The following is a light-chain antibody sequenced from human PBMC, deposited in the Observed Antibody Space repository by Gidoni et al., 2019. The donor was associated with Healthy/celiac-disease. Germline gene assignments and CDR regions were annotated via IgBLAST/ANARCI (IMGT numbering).Light chain of an antibody. Sequence: IQMTQSPSTLSASVGDRVTITYRASQRISSWLAWYQQKPGKAPKLLIYKAASLESGVPSRFSGSGSGTEFTLTFSSLQPDDFATYYGQQYNSYWTFGQGTKVEIK. CDR3: QQYNSYWT. CDR1: QRISSW. CDR2: KAA. J-gene: IGKJ1*01. V-gene: IGKV1-5*03.